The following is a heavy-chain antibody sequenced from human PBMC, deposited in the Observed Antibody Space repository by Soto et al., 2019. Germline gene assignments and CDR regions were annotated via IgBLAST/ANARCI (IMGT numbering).Heavy chain of an antibody. CDR2: IYYSGST. J-gene: IGHJ6*02. CDR1: GGSISSYY. V-gene: IGHV4-59*01. D-gene: IGHD6-13*01. CDR3: ARGMYSSSWYSHYYYYGMDV. Sequence: PSETLSLTCTVSGGSISSYYWSWIRQPPGKGLEWIGYIYYSGSTNYNPSLKSRVTISVDTSKNQFSLKLSSVTAADTAVYYCARGMYSSSWYSHYYYYGMDVWGQGTTVTVS.